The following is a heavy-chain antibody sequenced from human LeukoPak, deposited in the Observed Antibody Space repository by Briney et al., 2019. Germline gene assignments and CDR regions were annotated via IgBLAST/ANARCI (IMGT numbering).Heavy chain of an antibody. CDR2: IYYSGSA. V-gene: IGHV4-39*01. D-gene: IGHD1-26*01. CDR3: ARGRPYTGGYHLDY. J-gene: IGHJ4*02. Sequence: PSETLSLTCTISGDSTSSDRYYGGWVRQPPGKGLEWIGNIYYSGSAYYNPSLKSRVTMSVDTSKNQFFLKLNSATAADTAVYYCARGRPYTGGYHLDYWGQGTLVTVSP. CDR1: GDSTSSDRYY.